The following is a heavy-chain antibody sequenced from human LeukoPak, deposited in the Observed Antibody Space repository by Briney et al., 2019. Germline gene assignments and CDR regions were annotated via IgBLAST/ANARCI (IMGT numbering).Heavy chain of an antibody. J-gene: IGHJ6*03. D-gene: IGHD2-2*01. V-gene: IGHV4-39*07. CDR1: GGSISSSSYY. Sequence: SETLSLTCTVSGGSISSSSYYWSWIRQPPGKGLEWIGEINHSGSTNYNPSLKSRVTISVDTSKNQFSLKLSSVTAADTAVYYCARDHGDIVVVPAAMRYYYYYYMDVWGKGTTVTVSS. CDR2: INHSGST. CDR3: ARDHGDIVVVPAAMRYYYYYYMDV.